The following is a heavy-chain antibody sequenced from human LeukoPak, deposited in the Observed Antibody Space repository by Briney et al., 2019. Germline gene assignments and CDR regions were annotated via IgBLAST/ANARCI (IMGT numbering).Heavy chain of an antibody. Sequence: ASVKVSCKASGYSFTRHGLNWVRQAPGQGLEWIGWISPDNGNTNNAQKVQGRITMTMDRSTSTVYMELRSLRSDDTAVYYCARETTGEFDYWGQGSLATVSS. D-gene: IGHD4-17*01. CDR3: ARETTGEFDY. CDR1: GYSFTRHG. V-gene: IGHV1-18*01. CDR2: ISPDNGNT. J-gene: IGHJ4*02.